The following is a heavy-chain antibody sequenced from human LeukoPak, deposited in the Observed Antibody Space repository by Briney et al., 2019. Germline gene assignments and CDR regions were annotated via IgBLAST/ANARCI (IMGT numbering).Heavy chain of an antibody. V-gene: IGHV3-53*01. CDR3: AREPPLYCSSTSCYRDDAFDI. Sequence: PGGSLRLSCAASGVTVSSNYMSWVRQAPGKGPEWVAVIYSGGSTYYADSVKCRFTISTYNSKNTLCLQMNSLTAEDTAVYSCAREPPLYCSSTSCYRDDAFDIWGQGTMVTVSS. D-gene: IGHD2-2*01. CDR1: GVTVSSNY. CDR2: IYSGGST. J-gene: IGHJ3*02.